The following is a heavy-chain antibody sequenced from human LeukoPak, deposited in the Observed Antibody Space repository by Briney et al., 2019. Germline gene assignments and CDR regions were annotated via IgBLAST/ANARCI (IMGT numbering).Heavy chain of an antibody. D-gene: IGHD1-26*01. Sequence: SETLSLTCTVSGAPITTSNHYWGWIRQTPGKTLEWTANIYYSGHTLYNPSLKSRALISVDTSSNQFSLRLTSVTAADTAVYYCAAPSGPTYYSPVDFWGQGTSVSVSS. J-gene: IGHJ4*02. CDR2: IYYSGHT. CDR3: AAPSGPTYYSPVDF. V-gene: IGHV4-39*01. CDR1: GAPITTSNHY.